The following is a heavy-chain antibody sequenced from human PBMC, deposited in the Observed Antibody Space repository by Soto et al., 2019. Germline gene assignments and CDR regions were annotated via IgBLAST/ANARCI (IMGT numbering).Heavy chain of an antibody. D-gene: IGHD2-2*01. CDR2: ISPYDGYT. CDR3: ARDQEGYSVPAAMNGNWFDP. J-gene: IGHJ5*02. V-gene: IGHV1-18*01. Sequence: GASVKGSCKASGYTFSSFGINWVRQAPGQGLEWLGWISPYDGYTNYAQILQGRVYMTTDTSTKTAYMELRSLRSDDTAMYYCARDQEGYSVPAAMNGNWFDPWGQGTLVTVSS. CDR1: GYTFSSFG.